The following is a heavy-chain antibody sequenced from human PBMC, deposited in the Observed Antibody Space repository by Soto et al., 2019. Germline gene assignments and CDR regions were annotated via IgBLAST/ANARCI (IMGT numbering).Heavy chain of an antibody. CDR3: AREDDGGDRDYYGLDV. J-gene: IGHJ6*02. D-gene: IGHD2-21*02. CDR1: GGSISYEYYH. Sequence: SETLSLTCTVSGGSISYEYYHWTWIRQSPGKGLEWIGYIHYSGSIIYNPSFKSRVTISVDTSKNQFSLQLSSVTAADTAVYYCAREDDGGDRDYYGLDVWGQGTTVTVSS. CDR2: IHYSGSI. V-gene: IGHV4-30-4*08.